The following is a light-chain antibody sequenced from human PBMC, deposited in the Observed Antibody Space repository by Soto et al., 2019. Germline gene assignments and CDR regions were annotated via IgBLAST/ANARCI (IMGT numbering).Light chain of an antibody. V-gene: IGLV2-14*01. J-gene: IGLJ2*01. CDR2: DVS. CDR3: SANTSSSTLV. CDR1: SSDVGGYNY. Sequence: QSALTQPASVSGSPGQSITISCTGTSSDVGGYNYVSWYQQHPGKAPKLMIYDVSNRPSGVSNRVSGSKSGNTASLTISGLQAEDEADYYCSANTSSSTLVFGGGTKVTVL.